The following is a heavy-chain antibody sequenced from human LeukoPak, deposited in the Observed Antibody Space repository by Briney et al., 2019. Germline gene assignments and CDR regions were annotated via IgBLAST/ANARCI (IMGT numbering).Heavy chain of an antibody. Sequence: SETLSLTCTVSGGSISSSSYYWGWIRQPPGKGLEWIGSIYDSGNTYYNPSLKSRVIISVDTSKSQLSLKLTSVTAADTAVYYCARETSIAALIWGQGTLVTVSS. CDR2: IYDSGNT. V-gene: IGHV4-39*01. CDR1: GGSISSSSYY. D-gene: IGHD6-6*01. CDR3: ARETSIAALI. J-gene: IGHJ4*02.